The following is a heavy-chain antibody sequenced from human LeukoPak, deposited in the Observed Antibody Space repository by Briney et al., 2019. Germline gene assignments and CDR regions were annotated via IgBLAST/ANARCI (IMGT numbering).Heavy chain of an antibody. CDR3: ARGIPRGHYYDSSGYRFDY. Sequence: SETLSLTCAVYGGSFSGYYWSWIRQPPGKGLEWIGEINHSGSTNYNPSLKSRVTISVDTSKNQFSLKLSSVIAADTAVYYCARGIPRGHYYDSSGYRFDYWGQGTLVTVSS. V-gene: IGHV4-34*01. CDR2: INHSGST. J-gene: IGHJ4*02. CDR1: GGSFSGYY. D-gene: IGHD3-22*01.